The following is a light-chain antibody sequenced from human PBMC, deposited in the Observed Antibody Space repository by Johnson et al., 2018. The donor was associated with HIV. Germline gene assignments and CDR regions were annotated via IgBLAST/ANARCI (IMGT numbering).Light chain of an antibody. CDR2: DDN. V-gene: IGLV1-51*01. CDR1: NSNIGNNY. CDR3: VTWDSSLVGV. J-gene: IGLJ1*01. Sequence: QLVLTQPPSVSAAPGQKVNISCSGSNSNIGNNYVSWYQQLPGTAPKLLIYDDNKRPSGIPDRFSGSKSGTSATLGITGLQTGDEADYYCVTWDSSLVGVFGTGTKVTVL.